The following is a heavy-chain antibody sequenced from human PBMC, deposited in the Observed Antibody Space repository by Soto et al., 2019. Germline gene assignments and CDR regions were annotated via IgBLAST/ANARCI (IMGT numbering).Heavy chain of an antibody. J-gene: IGHJ4*02. Sequence: QVQLQESGPGLVKPSETLSLTCTVSGGSISSYYWSWIRQPPGKGLEWIGYIYYSGSTNYNPSLKSRVTISVDTPKDQFSLKLSSVPAADTAVYYCARSRGGYFDYWGQGTLVTVSS. CDR2: IYYSGST. CDR3: ARSRGGYFDY. D-gene: IGHD3-16*01. V-gene: IGHV4-59*01. CDR1: GGSISSYY.